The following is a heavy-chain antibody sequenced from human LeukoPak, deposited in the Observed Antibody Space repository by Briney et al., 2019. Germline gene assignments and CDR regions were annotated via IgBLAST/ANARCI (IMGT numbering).Heavy chain of an antibody. J-gene: IGHJ4*02. Sequence: SETLSLTCSVSGDSISMHYWSWIRQPPGKGLEWIGYIDHTGSTNYNPSLKSRVTISVDTSKNQFSLKLGSVTAADTAVYYCTYSGSNYPDYWGQGTLVTVSS. CDR1: GDSISMHY. CDR3: TYSGSNYPDY. CDR2: IDHTGST. D-gene: IGHD1-26*01. V-gene: IGHV4-59*11.